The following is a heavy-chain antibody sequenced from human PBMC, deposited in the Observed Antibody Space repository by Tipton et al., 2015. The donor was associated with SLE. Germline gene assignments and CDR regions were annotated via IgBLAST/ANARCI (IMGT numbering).Heavy chain of an antibody. CDR3: ARLWWYLDY. V-gene: IGHV4-4*07. Sequence: TLSLTCTVSSDSFWTNYWSWIRQPAGAGLEWIGLIYGSGNTNYNPSLKSRVTMSLDTSKNQVSLRLTSVTAADTAVYYCARLWWYLDYWGQGTLVTVSS. J-gene: IGHJ4*02. D-gene: IGHD2-8*02. CDR2: IYGSGNT. CDR1: SDSFWTNY.